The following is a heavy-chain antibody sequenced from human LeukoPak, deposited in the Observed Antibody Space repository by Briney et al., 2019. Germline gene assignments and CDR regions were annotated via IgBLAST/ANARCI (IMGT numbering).Heavy chain of an antibody. CDR1: GGSISSYY. CDR3: ARLVDTAMVFDY. V-gene: IGHV4-59*08. J-gene: IGHJ6*04. D-gene: IGHD5-18*01. Sequence: SETLSLTCTVSGGSISSYYWSWIRQPPGKGLEWIGYIYYSGSTNYNPSLKSRVTISVDTSKNQFYLKLSSVTAADTAVYYCARLVDTAMVFDYWGKGTTVTVSS. CDR2: IYYSGST.